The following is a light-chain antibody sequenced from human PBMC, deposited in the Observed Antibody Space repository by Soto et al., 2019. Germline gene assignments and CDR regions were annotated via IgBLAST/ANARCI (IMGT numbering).Light chain of an antibody. CDR2: GSN. CDR1: SSNIGAGYD. Sequence: QSVLTQPPSVSGAPGQRVTIFCTGTSSNIGAGYDVHWYQQLPGTVPKLLIYGSNNRPSGVPDRFSGSKSGTSASLAITGLQADDEATYYCQSYDSGLPWVFGGWTKLTVL. J-gene: IGLJ3*02. CDR3: QSYDSGLPWV. V-gene: IGLV1-40*01.